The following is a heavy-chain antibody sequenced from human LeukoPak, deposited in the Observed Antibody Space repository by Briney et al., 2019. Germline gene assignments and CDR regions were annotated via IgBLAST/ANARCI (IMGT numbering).Heavy chain of an antibody. CDR3: ARVTWIQRMDV. D-gene: IGHD5-18*01. CDR2: IYYSGST. Sequence: SETLSLTRTVSGGSISSGGYYWSWIRQHPGKGLEWIGYIYYSGSTYYNPSLKSRVTISVDTSKNQFSLKLRSVTAADTAVYYCARVTWIQRMDVWGQGTTVTVSS. CDR1: GGSISSGGYY. J-gene: IGHJ6*02. V-gene: IGHV4-31*03.